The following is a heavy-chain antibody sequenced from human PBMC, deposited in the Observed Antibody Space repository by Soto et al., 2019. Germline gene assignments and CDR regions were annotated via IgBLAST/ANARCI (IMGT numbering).Heavy chain of an antibody. Sequence: PVGSLRLSCAAHGFTFSSYGIHWVRHAPGKGLEWVAVISYDGSNKYYADSVKGRFTISRDNSKNTLYLQMNSLRAEDTAVYYCAKEHLTQDIVVEPAGPNFDYWGQGT. CDR2: ISYDGSNK. D-gene: IGHD2-2*01. CDR1: GFTFSSYG. CDR3: AKEHLTQDIVVEPAGPNFDY. J-gene: IGHJ4*02. V-gene: IGHV3-30*18.